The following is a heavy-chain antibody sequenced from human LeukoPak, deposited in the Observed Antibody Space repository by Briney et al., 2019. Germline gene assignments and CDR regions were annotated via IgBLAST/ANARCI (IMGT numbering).Heavy chain of an antibody. CDR2: ITGGGSGI. D-gene: IGHD3-9*01. Sequence: GGSLRLSCAASGFTFSNYARSWVRQAPGKGLEWVSAITGGGSGIYYADSMKSRFTISRDNSKNTLYLQINSLRAEDTAVYYCAKWGDYDVLTGYYVSDYWGQGTLVTVSS. CDR1: GFTFSNYA. J-gene: IGHJ4*02. CDR3: AKWGDYDVLTGYYVSDY. V-gene: IGHV3-23*01.